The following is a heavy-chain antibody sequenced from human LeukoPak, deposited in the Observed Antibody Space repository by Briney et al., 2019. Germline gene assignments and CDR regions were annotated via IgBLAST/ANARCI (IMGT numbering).Heavy chain of an antibody. Sequence: GGSLRLSCAASGFTFSSYWMSWVRQAPGKGLEGVANIKQDGSEKYYVDSVKGRFTISRDNAKNSLYLQMNSLRAEDTAVYYCARRPKAYYYDSSGYPGWGQGTLVTVSS. J-gene: IGHJ4*02. D-gene: IGHD3-22*01. CDR1: GFTFSSYW. CDR3: ARRPKAYYYDSSGYPG. V-gene: IGHV3-7*01. CDR2: IKQDGSEK.